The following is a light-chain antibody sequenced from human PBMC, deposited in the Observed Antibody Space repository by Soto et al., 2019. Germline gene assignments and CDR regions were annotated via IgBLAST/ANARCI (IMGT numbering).Light chain of an antibody. V-gene: IGKV1-39*01. CDR2: ASS. CDR1: QSINSR. Sequence: IPISQSPAGLSAFLSERIIITCRASQSINSRLSWYQQKPGKAPKLLIHASSNLLSGVPPRFSGSGSGTDFTLTISSLQPEDFANYLCQQSYSLPWTSGQGTKVDIK. J-gene: IGKJ1*01. CDR3: QQSYSLPWT.